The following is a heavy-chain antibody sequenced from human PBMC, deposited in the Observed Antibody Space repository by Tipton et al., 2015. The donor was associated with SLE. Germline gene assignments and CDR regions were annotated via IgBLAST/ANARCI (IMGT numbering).Heavy chain of an antibody. CDR3: AREFLNPVTTVHYYFDL. V-gene: IGHV4-61*02. D-gene: IGHD4-11*01. J-gene: IGHJ2*01. CDR1: GGSISSGSYY. CDR2: IYTSGST. Sequence: TLSLTCTVSGGSISSGSYYWSWIRQPAGKGLEWIGRIYTSGSTNYNPSLKSRVTISVDTSKNQFSLKLSSVTAADTAVYYCAREFLNPVTTVHYYFDLWGRGTLVTVSS.